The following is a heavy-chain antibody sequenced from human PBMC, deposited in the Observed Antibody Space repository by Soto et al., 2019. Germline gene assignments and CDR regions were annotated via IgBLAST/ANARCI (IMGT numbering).Heavy chain of an antibody. CDR3: ARAGTRDYYGSGSYLDY. D-gene: IGHD3-10*01. V-gene: IGHV4-59*01. CDR1: GGSISSYY. CDR2: IYYSGST. J-gene: IGHJ4*02. Sequence: SETLSLTCTVSGGSISSYYWSWIRQPPGKGLEWIGYIYYSGSTNYNPSLKSRVTISVDTSKNQFSLKLSSLTAADTAVYYCARAGTRDYYGSGSYLDYWGQGTLVTVSS.